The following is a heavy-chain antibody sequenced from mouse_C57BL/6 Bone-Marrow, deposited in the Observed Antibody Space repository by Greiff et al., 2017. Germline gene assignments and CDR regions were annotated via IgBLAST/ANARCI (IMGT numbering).Heavy chain of an antibody. V-gene: IGHV1-81*01. CDR2: IYPRSGNT. CDR3: ARYDGYTGFAY. D-gene: IGHD2-2*01. CDR1: GYTFTSYG. J-gene: IGHJ3*01. Sequence: VQLQQSGAELARPGASVKLSCKASGYTFTSYGISWVKQRTGQGLEWIGEIYPRSGNTYYNEKFKGKATLTAAKSSSTAYMELRSLTSEDSAVYFCARYDGYTGFAYWGQGTLVTVSA.